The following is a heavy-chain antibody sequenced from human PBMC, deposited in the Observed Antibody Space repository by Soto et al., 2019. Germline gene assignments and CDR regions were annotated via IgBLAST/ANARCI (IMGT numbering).Heavy chain of an antibody. J-gene: IGHJ4*02. CDR2: ISAYNGNT. D-gene: IGHD3-22*01. V-gene: IGHV1-18*01. Sequence: QVQLVQSGAEVKKPGASVKVSCKASGYTFTNYGFSWVRQAPGQGLEWMGWISAYNGNTNYAPKLQGRVTLTTDTDTSTAYMELRSLRSNDTAVYYCARDRQYYYDCSAYPGFDSWGQGTLVTVSS. CDR3: ARDRQYYYDCSAYPGFDS. CDR1: GYTFTNYG.